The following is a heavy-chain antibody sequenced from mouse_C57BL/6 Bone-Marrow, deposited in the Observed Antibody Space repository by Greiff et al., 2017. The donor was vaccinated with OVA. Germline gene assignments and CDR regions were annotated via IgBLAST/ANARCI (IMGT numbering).Heavy chain of an antibody. CDR3: VRGTTVVSYWYFDV. J-gene: IGHJ1*03. D-gene: IGHD1-1*01. V-gene: IGHV10-3*01. CDR2: IRSKSSNYAT. Sequence: EVHLVESGGGLVQPKGSLKLSCAASGFTFNTYAMHWVRQAPGKGLEWVARIRSKSSNYATYYADSVKDRFTISRDDSQSMLYLQMNNLKTEDTAMYYCVRGTTVVSYWYFDVWGTGTTVTVSS. CDR1: GFTFNTYA.